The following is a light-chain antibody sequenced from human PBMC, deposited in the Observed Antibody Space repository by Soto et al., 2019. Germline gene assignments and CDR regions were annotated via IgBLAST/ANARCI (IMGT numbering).Light chain of an antibody. CDR1: QSIGGF. V-gene: IGKV1-39*01. CDR3: LQDFNYPIT. Sequence: DIQMTQSPSSLSVSVGDRVTITCRASQSIGGFLNWYQQKLGKAPKLLIYAASSLQSGVPSRFSGSGSGTDFTLTISSLLPEDFATYYCLQDFNYPITFGQGTRLEIK. J-gene: IGKJ5*01. CDR2: AAS.